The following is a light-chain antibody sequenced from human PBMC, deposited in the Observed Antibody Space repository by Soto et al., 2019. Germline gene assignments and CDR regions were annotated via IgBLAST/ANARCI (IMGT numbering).Light chain of an antibody. CDR3: QKYRSVPV. CDR1: QGIRNF. CDR2: AAS. V-gene: IGKV1-27*01. J-gene: IGKJ3*01. Sequence: DIQMTQSPTSLSASVGDRVTITCRASQGIRNFVAWYQQKPGKAPKLLIYAASTLQSGVPSRFSGSGSGTDFPLTITSLQPEDVATYSCQKYRSVPVFGPGTKVEIK.